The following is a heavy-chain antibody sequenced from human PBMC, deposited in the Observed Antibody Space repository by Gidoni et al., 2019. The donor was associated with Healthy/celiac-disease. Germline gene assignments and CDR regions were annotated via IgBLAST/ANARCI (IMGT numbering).Heavy chain of an antibody. J-gene: IGHJ6*02. CDR2: IIPIFGTA. V-gene: IGHV1-69*01. Sequence: QVQLVQSGAEVKKPGSSVKVSCKASGVTFSSYAISWVRQAPGQGLEWMGGIIPIFGTANYAQKFQGRVTITEDESTSTAYMELSSLRSEDTAVYYCARVPGRGNYDYYYYGMDVWGQGTTVTVSS. D-gene: IGHD4-4*01. CDR3: ARVPGRGNYDYYYYGMDV. CDR1: GVTFSSYA.